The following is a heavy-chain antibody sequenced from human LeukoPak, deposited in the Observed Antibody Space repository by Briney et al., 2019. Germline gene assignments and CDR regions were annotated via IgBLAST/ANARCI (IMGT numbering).Heavy chain of an antibody. Sequence: GGSLRLSCAASEFTFSSYWMTWVRQAPGKGLEWVANINQDGSENYYVDSVKGRFTISRDNAKNSVYLQMNSLRAEDTAVYYCASEQWLRYWGQGTLVTVSS. CDR1: EFTFSSYW. V-gene: IGHV3-7*01. CDR3: ASEQWLRY. J-gene: IGHJ4*02. D-gene: IGHD6-19*01. CDR2: INQDGSEN.